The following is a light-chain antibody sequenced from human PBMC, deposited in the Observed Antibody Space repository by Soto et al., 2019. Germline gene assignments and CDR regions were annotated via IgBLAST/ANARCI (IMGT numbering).Light chain of an antibody. V-gene: IGKV3-20*01. CDR2: GIS. CDR1: QSVSSSY. Sequence: EIVLTQSPGTLSLSPGERATLSCRASQSVSSSYLAWFQHKPGQAPRLLIYGISSRATGIPDRFSGSGSGTHFTLTISRLEPEAFAVYYCHQYGTSPKTFGQGTKVEIK. J-gene: IGKJ1*01. CDR3: HQYGTSPKT.